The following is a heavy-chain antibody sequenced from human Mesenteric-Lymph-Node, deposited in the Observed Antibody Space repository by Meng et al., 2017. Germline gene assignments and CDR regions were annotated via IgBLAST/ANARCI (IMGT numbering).Heavy chain of an antibody. CDR2: IYYSGST. CDR1: GGSISSYY. V-gene: IGHV4-59*01. Sequence: SETLSLTCTVSGGSISSYYWSWIRQPPGKGVEWIGYIYYSGSTNYNRSLKSRVTISIDTSKNQFSLKLSSVTAADTAVYYCARAYLNFDYWGQGTLVTVSS. J-gene: IGHJ4*02. CDR3: ARAYLNFDY.